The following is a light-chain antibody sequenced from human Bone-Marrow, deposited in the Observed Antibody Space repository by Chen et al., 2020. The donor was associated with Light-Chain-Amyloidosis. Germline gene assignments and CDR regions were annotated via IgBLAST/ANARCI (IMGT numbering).Light chain of an antibody. CDR1: QSVSSSY. CDR2: AAS. Sequence: EIVLTQSPGTLSLSPGERATLSCRASQSVSSSYLAWYQQKPGQAPRLLIYAASSRVTGIPDRFSGSESGTDFTLTISRLEPEDFAVYYCQQYGSSPRFTFGPGTKVDIK. J-gene: IGKJ3*01. CDR3: QQYGSSPRFT. V-gene: IGKV3-20*01.